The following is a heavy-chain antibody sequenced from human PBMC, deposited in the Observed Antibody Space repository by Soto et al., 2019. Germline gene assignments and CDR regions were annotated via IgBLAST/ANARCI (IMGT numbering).Heavy chain of an antibody. J-gene: IGHJ6*02. CDR1: GFTFTNAW. V-gene: IGHV3-15*01. D-gene: IGHD2-15*01. Sequence: EVQLVESGGGLVKPGGSLRLSCAASGFTFTNAWMNWFRQAPGKGREWIGRIKRKVDGGTTEYAAPVKVRFNISRDDSKKTLYLQMKSLKTEDTAVYFCTTDLVVTHNHQYFGMDVWGQGTTVTVSS. CDR2: IKRKVDGGTT. CDR3: TTDLVVTHNHQYFGMDV.